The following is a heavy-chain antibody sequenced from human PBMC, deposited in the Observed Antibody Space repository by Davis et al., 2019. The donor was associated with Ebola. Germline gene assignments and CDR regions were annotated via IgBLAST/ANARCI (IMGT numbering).Heavy chain of an antibody. CDR1: GFTFSSYG. D-gene: IGHD1-26*01. CDR2: IRYDGSNK. CDR3: AKSGSSLVGATLVY. Sequence: GESLKISCAASGFTFSSYGMHWVRQAPGKGLEWVAFIRYDGSNKYYADSVKGRFTISRDNSKNTLYLQMNSLRAEDTAVYYCAKSGSSLVGATLVYWGQGTLVTVSS. J-gene: IGHJ4*02. V-gene: IGHV3-30*02.